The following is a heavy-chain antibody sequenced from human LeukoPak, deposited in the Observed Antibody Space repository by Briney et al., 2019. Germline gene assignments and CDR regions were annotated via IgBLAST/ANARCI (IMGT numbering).Heavy chain of an antibody. Sequence: KPSETLSLTCAVYGGSFSGYYWGWIRQPPGKGLEWIASIYYSGSTYYNPSLKSRVTLSVDTSKNQLSLKLSSLTAADTAVYYCARHEYSGSYYGLSWFDPWGQGTLVTVSS. D-gene: IGHD1-26*01. CDR2: IYYSGST. CDR1: GGSFSGYY. CDR3: ARHEYSGSYYGLSWFDP. V-gene: IGHV4-39*01. J-gene: IGHJ5*02.